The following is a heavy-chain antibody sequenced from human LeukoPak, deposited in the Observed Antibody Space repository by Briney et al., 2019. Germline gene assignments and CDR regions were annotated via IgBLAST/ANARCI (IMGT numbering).Heavy chain of an antibody. J-gene: IGHJ4*02. CDR2: ITPIFGTA. CDR1: GGTFSSYA. D-gene: IGHD5-18*01. CDR3: ARLYVDTAMVDFDY. Sequence: SVKVSCKASGGTFSSYAISWVRQAPGQGLEWMGGITPIFGTANYAQKFQGRVTITADKSTSTAYMELSSLRSEDTAVYYCARLYVDTAMVDFDYWGQGTLVTVSS. V-gene: IGHV1-69*06.